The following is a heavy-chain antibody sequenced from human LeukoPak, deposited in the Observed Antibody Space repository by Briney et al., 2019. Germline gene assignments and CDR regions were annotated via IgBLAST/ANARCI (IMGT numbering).Heavy chain of an antibody. CDR3: AKGVRGVIAYYFDY. D-gene: IGHD3-10*01. Sequence: GRSLRLSCAASGFTFSSYVMHWVRQAPGKGLEWVAVISSDGSDKYYADSGKGRFTISRDNSKNQLYLQMNSLRAEDTAVYYCAKGVRGVIAYYFDYWGQGTLVTVPS. J-gene: IGHJ4*02. V-gene: IGHV3-30*18. CDR2: ISSDGSDK. CDR1: GFTFSSYV.